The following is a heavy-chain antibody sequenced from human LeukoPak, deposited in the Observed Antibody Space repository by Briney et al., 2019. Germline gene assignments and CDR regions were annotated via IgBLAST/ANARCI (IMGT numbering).Heavy chain of an antibody. J-gene: IGHJ4*02. CDR1: GVTFTKSG. CDR3: AKDKGNYYFDY. CDR2: ISHDGSKE. V-gene: IGHV3-30*02. D-gene: IGHD3-10*01. Sequence: GGSLRLSCAVSGVTFTKSGMHWVRRAPGKGLEWVAFISHDGSKEYYVDSVKGRFTISRDNYESKVFLRMNSLRAEDTAVYYCAKDKGNYYFDYWGQGMLVTVSS.